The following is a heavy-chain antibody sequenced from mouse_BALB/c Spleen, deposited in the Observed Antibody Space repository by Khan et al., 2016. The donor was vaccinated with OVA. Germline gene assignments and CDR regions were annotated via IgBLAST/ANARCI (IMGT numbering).Heavy chain of an antibody. V-gene: IGHV1-20*02. CDR3: ARKNGSDLDY. CDR2: INPHIGET. J-gene: IGHJ2*01. Sequence: VQLQQSGPELVKPGASVKISCKASGYSFTGYFMNWVMQSHGKRLEWIGRINPHIGETFYHQKFKDKATLTVDESSSTAHMEVRSLASEDTAVYYCARKNGSDLDYWGQGTTVTVSS. CDR1: GYSFTGYF. D-gene: IGHD1-1*01.